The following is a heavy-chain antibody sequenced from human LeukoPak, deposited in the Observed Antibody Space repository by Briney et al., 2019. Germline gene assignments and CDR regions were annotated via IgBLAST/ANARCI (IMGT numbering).Heavy chain of an antibody. CDR3: AKWGGYDVLTGYYVSDY. D-gene: IGHD3-9*01. V-gene: IGHV3-23*01. J-gene: IGHJ4*02. CDR2: ITGSGGNT. Sequence: GGSLRLSCAASGFTFSNYAMSWVRQAPGKGLEWVSAITGSGGNTYHADSVKGRFTISRDNSKNTVFLQMNSLRAEDTAVYYCAKWGGYDVLTGYYVSDYWGQGTLVTVSS. CDR1: GFTFSNYA.